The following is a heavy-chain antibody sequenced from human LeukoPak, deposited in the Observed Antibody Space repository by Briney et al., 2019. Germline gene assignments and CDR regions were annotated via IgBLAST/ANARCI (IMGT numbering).Heavy chain of an antibody. J-gene: IGHJ4*02. Sequence: ASVKVSCKASGYTFTSYDINWVRQATGQGPEWMGWMNPNSGNTGYAQKFQGRVTITRNTSISTAYMELSSLRSEDTAVYYCARGGIAVAGFCLGYWGQGTLVTVSS. CDR2: MNPNSGNT. D-gene: IGHD6-19*01. CDR3: ARGGIAVAGFCLGY. V-gene: IGHV1-8*03. CDR1: GYTFTSYD.